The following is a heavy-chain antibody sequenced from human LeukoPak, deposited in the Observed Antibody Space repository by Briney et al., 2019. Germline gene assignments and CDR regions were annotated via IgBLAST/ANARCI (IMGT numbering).Heavy chain of an antibody. J-gene: IGHJ4*02. CDR3: ARVNWNLRGLIDY. V-gene: IGHV4-34*09. CDR2: INHSGST. CDR1: GGSFSGYY. Sequence: SETLSLTCAVYGGSFSGYYWSWIRQPPGKGLEWIGEINHSGSTYYNPSLKSRVTISVDTSKNQFSLKLSSVTAADTAVYYCARVNWNLRGLIDYWGQGTLVTVSS. D-gene: IGHD1-1*01.